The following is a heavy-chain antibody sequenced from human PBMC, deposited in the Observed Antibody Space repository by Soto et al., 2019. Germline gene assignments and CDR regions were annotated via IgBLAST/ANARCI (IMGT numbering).Heavy chain of an antibody. D-gene: IGHD3-10*01. V-gene: IGHV6-1*01. CDR1: GDSVSSNSAA. CDR3: ATSGLDPHFSYYYYGMDV. J-gene: IGHJ6*02. Sequence: SQTLSLTCAISGDSVSSNSAAWNWIRQSPSRGLEWLGRTYYRSKWYNDYAVSVKSRITINPDTSKNQFSLQLNSVTPEDTAVYYCATSGLDPHFSYYYYGMDVWGQGTTVTVSS. CDR2: TYYRSKWYN.